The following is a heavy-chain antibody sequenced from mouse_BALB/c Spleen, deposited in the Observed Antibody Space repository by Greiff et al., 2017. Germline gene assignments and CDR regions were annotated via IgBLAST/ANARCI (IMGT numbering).Heavy chain of an antibody. Sequence: EVKLVESGGGLVQPGGSRKLSCAASGFTFSSFGMHWVRQAPEKGLEWVAYISSGSSTIYYADTVKGRFTISRDNPKNTLFLQMTSLRSEDTAMYYCARWGYDYDGRFAYWGQGTLVTVSA. CDR2: ISSGSSTI. V-gene: IGHV5-17*02. D-gene: IGHD2-4*01. J-gene: IGHJ3*01. CDR3: ARWGYDYDGRFAY. CDR1: GFTFSSFG.